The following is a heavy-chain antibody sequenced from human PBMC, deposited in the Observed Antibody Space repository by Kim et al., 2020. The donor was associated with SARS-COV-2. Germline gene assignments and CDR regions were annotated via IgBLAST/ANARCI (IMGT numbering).Heavy chain of an antibody. CDR3: ARDLTNWNGLWYYYGMDV. CDR2: TYYRSKWYN. Sequence: SQTLSLTCAISGDSVSSNSAAWNWIRQSPSRGLEWLGRTYYRSKWYNDYAVSVKSRITINPDTSKNQFSLQLNSVTPEDTAVYYCARDLTNWNGLWYYYGMDVWGQGTTVTVSS. V-gene: IGHV6-1*01. CDR1: GDSVSSNSAA. J-gene: IGHJ6*02. D-gene: IGHD1-20*01.